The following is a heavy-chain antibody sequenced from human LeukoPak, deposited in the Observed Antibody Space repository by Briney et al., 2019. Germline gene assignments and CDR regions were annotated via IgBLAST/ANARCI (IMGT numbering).Heavy chain of an antibody. V-gene: IGHV3-64D*09. CDR2: ISNNGGSS. CDR1: GFTFSAYA. J-gene: IGHJ4*02. Sequence: YPGGSLRLSCSASGFTFSAYAMYWVRQAPGKGLEYVSGISNNGGSSFYADSVKGRFTISRDNSKNTLYLQMSSLRAEDTAVYYCVKITPVTGGDCWGQGTRLTVSS. D-gene: IGHD1-1*01. CDR3: VKITPVTGGDC.